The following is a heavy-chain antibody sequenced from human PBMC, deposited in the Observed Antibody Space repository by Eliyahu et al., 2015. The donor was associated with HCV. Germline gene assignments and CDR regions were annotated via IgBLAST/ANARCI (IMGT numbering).Heavy chain of an antibody. J-gene: IGHJ4*02. CDR1: GGSFSGYY. CDR3: ARGGKYYYDSLRYPSPFDY. D-gene: IGHD3-22*01. CDR2: INHSGST. Sequence: QVQLQQWGAGLLKPSETLSLTCAVYGGSFSGYYWSWXRQPPGKGLXWIGGINHSGSTNYNPSLKSRVTISVDTSKNQFSLKLSSVTAADTAVYYCARGGKYYYDSLRYPSPFDYWGQGTLVTVSS. V-gene: IGHV4-34*01.